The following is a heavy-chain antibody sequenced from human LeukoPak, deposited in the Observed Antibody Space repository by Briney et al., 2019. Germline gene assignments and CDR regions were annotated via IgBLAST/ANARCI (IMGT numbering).Heavy chain of an antibody. J-gene: IGHJ2*01. D-gene: IGHD6-19*01. Sequence: SETLSLTCTVSGGSISNGSYFWAWIRQPPGKGLEWIGSIYYSGTGSSYYSPSLKSRVSMSEDRSKNQFSLKLSSVTAADTAVYHCARDRSGWYVWYFDLWGRGTLVTVSS. CDR1: GGSISNGSYF. CDR2: IYYSGTGSS. V-gene: IGHV4-39*07. CDR3: ARDRSGWYVWYFDL.